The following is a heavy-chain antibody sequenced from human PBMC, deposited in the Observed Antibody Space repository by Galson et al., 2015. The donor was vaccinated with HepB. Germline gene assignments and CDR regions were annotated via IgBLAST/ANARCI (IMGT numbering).Heavy chain of an antibody. J-gene: IGHJ4*02. Sequence: SLRLSCAASGFTFSSYWMSWVRQAPGMGLEWVANIKQDGSEKYYVDSVKGRFTISRDNAKNSLYLQMNSLRAEGTAVYFCARAPDGPDYWGQGTLVTVSS. CDR1: GFTFSSYW. CDR2: IKQDGSEK. V-gene: IGHV3-7*03. CDR3: ARAPDGPDY.